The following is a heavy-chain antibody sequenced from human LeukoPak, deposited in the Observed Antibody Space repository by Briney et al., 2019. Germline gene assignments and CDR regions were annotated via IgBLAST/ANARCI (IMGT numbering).Heavy chain of an antibody. D-gene: IGHD3-16*01. CDR3: ARRGGGWSFDY. V-gene: IGHV1-46*01. J-gene: IGHJ4*02. CDR1: GYTFTNYS. CDR2: INPSGGST. Sequence: ASVKVSCKASGYTFTNYSMHWVRQAPGQGLEWMGIINPSGGSTNYAQKFQGRVTMTRDTSTSTVYMELRSLRSEDTAVYYCARRGGGWSFDYWGQGTLVTVSS.